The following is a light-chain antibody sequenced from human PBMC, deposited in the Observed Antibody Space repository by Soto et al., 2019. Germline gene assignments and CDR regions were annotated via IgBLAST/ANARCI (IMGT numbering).Light chain of an antibody. CDR3: QQRSDWPSI. J-gene: IGKJ4*01. CDR2: DAS. CDR1: QSVGSY. V-gene: IGKV3-11*01. Sequence: EIVLTQSPATLSLSPGDRATLSCRASQSVGSYLGWYQQRPGQAPRLLIYDASNRATGVPARFSGSGSGTDFTLTIGSREPVDFAVYYCQQRSDWPSIFGGGTKVEIK.